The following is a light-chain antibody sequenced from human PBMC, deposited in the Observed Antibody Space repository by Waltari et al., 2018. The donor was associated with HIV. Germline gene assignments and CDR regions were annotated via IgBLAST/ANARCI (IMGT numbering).Light chain of an antibody. Sequence: DIQMTQSPSPLSASVGDRVTITCRASQSISSYLNWYQQKPGKAPKLLIYAASSLQSVVPSRFSGSGSGTDFTLTISSLQPEDFATYYCQQSYSTLRTFGPGTKVDIK. CDR3: QQSYSTLRT. CDR1: QSISSY. CDR2: AAS. V-gene: IGKV1-39*01. J-gene: IGKJ3*01.